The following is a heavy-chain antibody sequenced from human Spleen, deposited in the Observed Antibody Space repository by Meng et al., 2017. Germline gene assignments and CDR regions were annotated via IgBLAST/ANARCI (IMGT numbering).Heavy chain of an antibody. CDR3: AHSFTKSYDSSVYFDY. D-gene: IGHD3-22*01. V-gene: IGHV2-5*01. CDR2: IYWNDDK. Sequence: QITLKESGPTLVKPTQTLTLTCTFSGFSLSTSGVGVGWIRQPPGKALEWLALIYWNDDKRYSPSLKSRLTITKDTSKNQVVLTMTNMDPVDTATYYCAHSFTKSYDSSVYFDYWGQGTLVTVSS. CDR1: GFSLSTSGVG. J-gene: IGHJ4*02.